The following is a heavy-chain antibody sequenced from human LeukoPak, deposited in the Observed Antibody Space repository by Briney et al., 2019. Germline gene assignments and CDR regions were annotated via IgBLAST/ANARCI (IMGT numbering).Heavy chain of an antibody. CDR2: INPIISTA. D-gene: IGHD5-12*01. CDR3: ARGKRNSDYDYFDY. J-gene: IGHJ4*02. Sequence: ASVKVSCKASGYSFTSYAIHWGRQAPGQGLEWMGGINPIISTAKYSQKFQGRVTITRHTSASAAYMELSSLRSEDTAVYYCARGKRNSDYDYFDYWGQGTLVTVSS. V-gene: IGHV1-3*01. CDR1: GYSFTSYA.